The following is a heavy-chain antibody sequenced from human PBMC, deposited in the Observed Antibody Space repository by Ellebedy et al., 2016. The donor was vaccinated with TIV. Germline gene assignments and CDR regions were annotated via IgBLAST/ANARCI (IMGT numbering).Heavy chain of an antibody. J-gene: IGHJ4*02. Sequence: PGGSLRLSCAASGFTFTIYSMNWVRQAPGKGLEWISYISSSSNTIYYADSVKGRFTISRDNTKNSLYLQINSLRAEDKAVYYCARHRGWQDWGQGTLVTVSS. CDR3: ARHRGWQD. V-gene: IGHV3-48*04. CDR1: GFTFTIYS. D-gene: IGHD3-10*01. CDR2: ISSSSNTI.